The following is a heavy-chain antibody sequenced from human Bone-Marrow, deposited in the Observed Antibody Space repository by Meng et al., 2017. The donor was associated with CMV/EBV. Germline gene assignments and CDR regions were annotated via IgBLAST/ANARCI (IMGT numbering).Heavy chain of an antibody. CDR1: GYTFTGYY. CDR3: ARGVALLWFGELLEAFDY. Sequence: ASVKVSCKASGYTFTGYYMHWVRQAPGQGLEWMGWTNPNSGGTNYAQKFQGRVTMTTETSINTAYMELSRLRSDDTAVYYCARGVALLWFGELLEAFDYWGQGTLVTVPS. V-gene: IGHV1-2*02. J-gene: IGHJ4*02. CDR2: TNPNSGGT. D-gene: IGHD3-10*01.